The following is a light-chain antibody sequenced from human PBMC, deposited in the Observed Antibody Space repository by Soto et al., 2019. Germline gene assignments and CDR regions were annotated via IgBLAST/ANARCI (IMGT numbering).Light chain of an antibody. J-gene: IGKJ1*01. CDR1: QSISRW. CDR3: QQYDSYWP. V-gene: IGKV1-5*01. CDR2: DAS. Sequence: IQMTQSPSTLSASVGDRVTITCRASQSISRWVAWYQQKPGKAPKLLIYDASSLESGVPARFSGSGSGTEFTLTIRSLQPDDFATYYCQQYDSYWPFGQGTKVDI.